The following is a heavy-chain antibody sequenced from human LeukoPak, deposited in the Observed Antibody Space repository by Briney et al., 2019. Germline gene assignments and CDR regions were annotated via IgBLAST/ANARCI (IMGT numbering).Heavy chain of an antibody. D-gene: IGHD1-1*01. Sequence: SETLSLTCTVSGGSISSSSYYWGWIRQPPGKGLEWIGSIYYSGSTYYNPSLKSRVTISVDTSKNQFSLKLSSVTAADTAVYYCARRATGTTTYFDSWGQGTLVTVSS. V-gene: IGHV4-39*01. J-gene: IGHJ4*02. CDR1: GGSISSSSYY. CDR2: IYYSGST. CDR3: ARRATGTTTYFDS.